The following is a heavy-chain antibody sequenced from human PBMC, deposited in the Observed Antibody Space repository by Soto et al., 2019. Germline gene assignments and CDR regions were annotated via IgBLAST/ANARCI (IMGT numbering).Heavy chain of an antibody. J-gene: IGHJ6*03. Sequence: VQLVQSGAEVKKPGESLKSSCKGNGYFFSNYWIGWVRQMPGKGLEWMGAVQPLDSDTRNSPSLQGQVTISADNSISTAYLQWSSLKASDTAMYYCVRIVSGYDWGLYYMDVWGKGTTVTVSS. CDR2: VQPLDSDT. V-gene: IGHV5-51*03. CDR3: VRIVSGYDWGLYYMDV. D-gene: IGHD5-12*01. CDR1: GYFFSNYW.